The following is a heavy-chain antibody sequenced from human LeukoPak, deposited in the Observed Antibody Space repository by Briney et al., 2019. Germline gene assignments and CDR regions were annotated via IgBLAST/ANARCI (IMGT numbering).Heavy chain of an antibody. CDR1: GGTLSTHA. J-gene: IGHJ5*02. CDR2: IILISPTA. CDR3: ATGRVSDTTLVSWFDT. Sequence: SVKVSCKASGGTLSTHAVSWVRQAPGQGLEWMGGIILISPTANYAQKFQDRVAITMDQYTTYMELSSLRSDDTAVYYCATGRVSDTTLVSWFDTWGQGTLVTVSS. D-gene: IGHD5-18*01. V-gene: IGHV1-69*05.